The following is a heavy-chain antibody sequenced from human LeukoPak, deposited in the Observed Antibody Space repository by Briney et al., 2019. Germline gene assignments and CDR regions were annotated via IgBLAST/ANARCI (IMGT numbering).Heavy chain of an antibody. CDR3: AREWYSSSLYYYYYGMDV. CDR2: IYYSGST. J-gene: IGHJ6*02. CDR1: GGSVSSGSYY. V-gene: IGHV4-61*01. Sequence: SETLSLTCTVSGGSVSSGSYYWSWIRQPPGKGLEWIGYIYYSGSTNYNPSLKSRVTISVDTSKNQFPLKLSSVTAADTAVYYCAREWYSSSLYYYYYGMDVWGQGTTVTVSS. D-gene: IGHD6-13*01.